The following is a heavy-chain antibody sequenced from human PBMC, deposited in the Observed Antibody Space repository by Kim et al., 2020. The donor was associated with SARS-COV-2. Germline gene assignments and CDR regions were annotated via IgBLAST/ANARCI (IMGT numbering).Heavy chain of an antibody. Sequence: TYYADSVKGRFTISRDNSKNTLYLQMSSLRAEDTAVYYCVKDLDYGALDYWGQGTLVTVSS. CDR3: VKDLDYGALDY. V-gene: IGHV3-64D*09. J-gene: IGHJ4*02. D-gene: IGHD3-16*01. CDR2: T.